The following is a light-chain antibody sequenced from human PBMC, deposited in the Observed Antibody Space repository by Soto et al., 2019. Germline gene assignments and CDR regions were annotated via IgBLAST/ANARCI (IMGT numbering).Light chain of an antibody. CDR2: KAS. Sequence: IQMSQSPSTLSGSVGDRVTITCRASQALSSWLAWYQQKPGKAPKLLIYKASTLKSGVPSRFSGSGSGTEFTLSISSQQPDDFATYFCQHYNSYSEAFGQGTKVDIK. V-gene: IGKV1-5*03. CDR3: QHYNSYSEA. CDR1: QALSSW. J-gene: IGKJ1*01.